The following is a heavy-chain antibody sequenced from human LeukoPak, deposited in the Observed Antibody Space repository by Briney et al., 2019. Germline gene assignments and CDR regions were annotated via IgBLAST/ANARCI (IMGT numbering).Heavy chain of an antibody. Sequence: PGGSLRLSCAASGFTFDDYAMHWVRQAPGKGLEWVSSISSSSSYIYYADSVKGRFTISRDNAKNSLYLQMNSLRAEDTAVYYCARLYQHCCYYYGMDVWGQGTTVTVSS. J-gene: IGHJ6*02. D-gene: IGHD2-2*01. CDR3: ARLYQHCCYYYGMDV. V-gene: IGHV3-21*01. CDR1: GFTFDDYA. CDR2: ISSSSSYI.